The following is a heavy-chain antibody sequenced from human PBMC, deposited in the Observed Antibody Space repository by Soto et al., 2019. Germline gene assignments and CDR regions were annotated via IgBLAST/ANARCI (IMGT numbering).Heavy chain of an antibody. D-gene: IGHD3-10*01. J-gene: IGHJ4*02. CDR2: LTSSSTYI. Sequence: LGVSLIPSCAASRFTFSSYRYKWLRQAPGKGLEWVSSLTSSSTYIHYADSVKGRFTISRDNAKNSLYLQMNSLRAEDTAVYYCARDNNVFDAGSEVDYWGQGT. CDR1: RFTFSSYR. CDR3: ARDNNVFDAGSEVDY. V-gene: IGHV3-21*01.